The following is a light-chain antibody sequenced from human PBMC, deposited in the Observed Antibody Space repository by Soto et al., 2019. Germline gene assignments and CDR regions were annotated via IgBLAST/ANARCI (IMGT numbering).Light chain of an antibody. CDR2: GNS. CDR3: QSYDSSLSGWV. Sequence: QAVVTQPPSVSGAPGQRVTISCTGSSSNIGAGYDVHWYQQLPGTAPKLLISGNSNRPSGVPDRFSGSKSGTSASLAITGLQAEDEADYYCQSYDSSLSGWVFGGGTKVTVL. J-gene: IGLJ3*02. CDR1: SSNIGAGYD. V-gene: IGLV1-40*01.